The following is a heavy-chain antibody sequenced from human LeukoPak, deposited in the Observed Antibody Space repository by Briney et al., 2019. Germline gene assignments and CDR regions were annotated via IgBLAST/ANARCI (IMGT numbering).Heavy chain of an antibody. V-gene: IGHV3-9*01. D-gene: IGHD3-22*01. CDR2: ISWNSGSI. CDR3: AKEFRVVTMTYYYYYGMDV. J-gene: IGHJ6*02. Sequence: GGSLRLSCAASGFTFDDYAMHWVRQAPGKGLEWVSGISWNSGSIGYADSVKGRFTISRDNAKNSLYLQMNSLRAEDTALYYCAKEFRVVTMTYYYYYGMDVWGQGTTVTVSS. CDR1: GFTFDDYA.